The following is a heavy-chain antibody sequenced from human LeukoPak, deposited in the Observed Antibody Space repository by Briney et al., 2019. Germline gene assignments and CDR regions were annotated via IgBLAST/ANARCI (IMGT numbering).Heavy chain of an antibody. CDR2: IYPGDSDT. V-gene: IGHV5-51*01. CDR3: ARQGSGYSPTYYYYMDV. J-gene: IGHJ6*03. D-gene: IGHD5-18*01. CDR1: GYSFTSYW. Sequence: GESLKISCKGSGYSFTSYWIGWVRQMPGKDLEWMGIIYPGDSDTRYSPSFQGQVTISADKSISTAYLQWSSLKASDTAMYYCARQGSGYSPTYYYYMDVWGKGTTVTISS.